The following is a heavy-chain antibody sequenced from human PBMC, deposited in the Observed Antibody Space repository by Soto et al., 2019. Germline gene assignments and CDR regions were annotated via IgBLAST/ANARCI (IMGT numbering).Heavy chain of an antibody. CDR3: ARETAQQYNWFDP. J-gene: IGHJ5*02. V-gene: IGHV3-33*01. CDR2: IWYDGSNK. Sequence: GGFLRLSCAASGFTFSSYGMHWVRQAPGKGLEWVAVIWYDGSNKYYADSVKGRFTISRDNSKNTLYLQMNSLRAEDTAVYYCARETAQQYNWFDPWGQGTLVTVSS. D-gene: IGHD4-4*01. CDR1: GFTFSSYG.